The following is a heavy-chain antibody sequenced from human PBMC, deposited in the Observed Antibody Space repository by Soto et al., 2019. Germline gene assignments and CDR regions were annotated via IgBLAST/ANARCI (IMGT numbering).Heavy chain of an antibody. D-gene: IGHD3-10*01. V-gene: IGHV3-30-3*01. CDR3: AREWSTSGDLDY. J-gene: IGHJ4*02. CDR1: GSTFSSHS. Sequence: ESGGGVVQPGRSLRLSCAASGSTFSSHSIQWVRQAPGKGLEWVAVISYDGSIKYYADSVKGRFTISRDNSKNTAYLQMNSLRAEDTAVFYCAREWSTSGDLDYWGQGTLVIVSS. CDR2: ISYDGSIK.